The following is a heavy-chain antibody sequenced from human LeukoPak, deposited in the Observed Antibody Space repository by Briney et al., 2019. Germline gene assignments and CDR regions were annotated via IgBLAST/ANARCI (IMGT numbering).Heavy chain of an antibody. D-gene: IGHD3-10*01. CDR1: GGSISGYY. J-gene: IGHJ4*02. V-gene: IGHV4-4*07. Sequence: SETLSLTCTVSGGSISGYYWSWIRQPAGKGLEWIGRIYTGGSTNYHPSLKSRLTMSADTSKNQFSLKLNSVTAADTAVYYCASERIYGSGSQQPDWGQGTLVTVSS. CDR3: ASERIYGSGSQQPD. CDR2: IYTGGST.